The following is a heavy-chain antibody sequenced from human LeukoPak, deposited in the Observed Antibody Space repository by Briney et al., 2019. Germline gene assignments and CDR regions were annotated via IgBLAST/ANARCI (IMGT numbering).Heavy chain of an antibody. V-gene: IGHV3-7*01. D-gene: IGHD6-13*01. Sequence: GALRLPCAASGINLSKHWMNWVRQASGKGLEWVANIKEDGSEKYYVDSVKGRFTISRDNARNSLYLQMNSLRAEDTAVYYCASGRQLGYWGQGTLVTVSS. CDR1: GINLSKHW. J-gene: IGHJ4*02. CDR2: IKEDGSEK. CDR3: ASGRQLGY.